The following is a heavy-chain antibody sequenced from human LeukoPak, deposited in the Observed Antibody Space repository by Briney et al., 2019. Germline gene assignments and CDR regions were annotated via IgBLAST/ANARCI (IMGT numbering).Heavy chain of an antibody. D-gene: IGHD1-26*01. CDR3: ARVRSYYEPYFQH. J-gene: IGHJ1*01. V-gene: IGHV3-23*01. Sequence: PGGSLRLSCAASGFTFSSYAMSWVRQAPGEGLEWVSGISGSGTGTYYADSVKGRFTISRDNSKNTLYLQMNSLRAEDTAVYYCARVRSYYEPYFQHWGQGTLVTVSS. CDR1: GFTFSSYA. CDR2: ISGSGTGT.